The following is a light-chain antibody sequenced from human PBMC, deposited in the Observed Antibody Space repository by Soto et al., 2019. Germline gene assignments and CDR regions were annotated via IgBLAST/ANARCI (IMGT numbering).Light chain of an antibody. V-gene: IGLV1-40*01. CDR2: GNS. CDR3: QSYDSSLSAYV. J-gene: IGLJ1*01. Sequence: QSVLAQPPSVSGAPGQKVSISCTGSSSKIGAGYDLHWHQQLPGTAPKLLLYGNSNRPSGVPDRFPGSKSGTSASLAITGLQAEDEADYYCQSYDSSLSAYVFGTGTRVTVL. CDR1: SSKIGAGYD.